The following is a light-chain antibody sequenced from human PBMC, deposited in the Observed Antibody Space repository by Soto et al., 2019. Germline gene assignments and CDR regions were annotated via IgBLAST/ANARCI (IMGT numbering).Light chain of an antibody. CDR1: QSVGSY. V-gene: IGKV3-11*01. CDR3: QQRSRWPIT. J-gene: IGKJ5*01. Sequence: EIVLTQSPATLSLSPGEIATLSFRASQSVGSYLAWYQQKPGQSPRLLIYDASTRATGIPARFSGSGSETDFTLTISSLEPADFAVYYCQQRSRWPITFGQGTRLEIK. CDR2: DAS.